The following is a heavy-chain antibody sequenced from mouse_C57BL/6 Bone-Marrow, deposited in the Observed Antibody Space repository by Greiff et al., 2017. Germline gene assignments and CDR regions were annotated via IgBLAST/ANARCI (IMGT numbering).Heavy chain of an antibody. V-gene: IGHV5-12*01. CDR3: ARLRDYDSGSWCAY. Sequence: EVKLMESGGGLVQPGGSLKLSCAASGFTFSDYYMYWVRQTPEKRLAWVAYISNGGGSTYYPDTVKGRFTISRDNAKNTLYLQMSRLKSEDTTMYYCARLRDYDSGSWCAYWGQGTLVTVSA. CDR2: ISNGGGST. CDR1: GFTFSDYY. J-gene: IGHJ3*01. D-gene: IGHD2-4*01.